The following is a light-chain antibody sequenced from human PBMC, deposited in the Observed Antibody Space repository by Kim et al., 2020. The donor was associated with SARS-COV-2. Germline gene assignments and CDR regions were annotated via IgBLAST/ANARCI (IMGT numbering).Light chain of an antibody. J-gene: IGKJ2*03. V-gene: IGKV1-39*01. CDR2: AAS. CDR1: QSISTY. CDR3: QQSYSTPLHS. Sequence: GSVGVRVTLACRASQSISTYLNWYQQKAGKAPQLLIYAASSLPSGVPSRFSGSGSGTNFTLTISSLQPDDFATYCCQQSYSTPLHSFGQGTKLEI.